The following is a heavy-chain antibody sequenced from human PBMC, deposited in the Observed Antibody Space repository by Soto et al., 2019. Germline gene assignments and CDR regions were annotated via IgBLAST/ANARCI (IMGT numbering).Heavy chain of an antibody. Sequence: QVQLVESGGGVVQPGRSLRLSCAASGFTFSNYAMHWIRQAPGKGLEWVAVISYDGTVKYYADSGKGRFTISRDNSKNTVFQQMNSLRAEDTAVYYCAQAPVHNYGMDVWGQGNTVTVS. CDR1: GFTFSNYA. CDR3: AQAPVHNYGMDV. V-gene: IGHV3-30-3*02. CDR2: ISYDGTVK. D-gene: IGHD3-10*01. J-gene: IGHJ6*02.